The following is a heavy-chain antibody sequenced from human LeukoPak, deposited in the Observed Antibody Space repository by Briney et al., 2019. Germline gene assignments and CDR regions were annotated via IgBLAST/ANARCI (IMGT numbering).Heavy chain of an antibody. D-gene: IGHD6-19*01. Sequence: ASVKLSCKASGYTFTSYGISWVRQAPGQGLEWMGWISAYNGNTNYAQKLQGRVTITTDTSTSTAYMELRSLRSDDRAVYYCARRTFVAGPDFDYWGQGTLVTVSS. CDR2: ISAYNGNT. CDR3: ARRTFVAGPDFDY. J-gene: IGHJ4*02. CDR1: GYTFTSYG. V-gene: IGHV1-18*01.